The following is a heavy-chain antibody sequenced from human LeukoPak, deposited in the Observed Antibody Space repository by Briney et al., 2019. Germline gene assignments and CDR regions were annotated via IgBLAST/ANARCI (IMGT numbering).Heavy chain of an antibody. Sequence: PGGSLRLSCAASGFTFSTYAMSWVCQAPGKGLNWVSTITGSGGTTYYADSVKGRFTISRDNSKNTLFLQMHSLRAEDTAVYYCAKDGPNHYFDYWGQGTLVTVSS. CDR1: GFTFSTYA. J-gene: IGHJ4*02. CDR3: AKDGPNHYFDY. V-gene: IGHV3-23*01. CDR2: ITGSGGTT.